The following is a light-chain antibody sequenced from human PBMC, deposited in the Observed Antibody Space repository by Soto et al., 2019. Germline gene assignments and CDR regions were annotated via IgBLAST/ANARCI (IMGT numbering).Light chain of an antibody. CDR3: QQRSNWPPLT. CDR2: DAS. J-gene: IGKJ4*01. Sequence: EIVLTQSPATLSLSPGERATLSSRAIQRVSSSLAWYQQKPGQAPRLLIYDASNRATGIPARFSGSGSGTDFTLTISSLEPEDFAVYYCQQRSNWPPLTFGGGTKVEIK. CDR1: QRVSSS. V-gene: IGKV3-11*01.